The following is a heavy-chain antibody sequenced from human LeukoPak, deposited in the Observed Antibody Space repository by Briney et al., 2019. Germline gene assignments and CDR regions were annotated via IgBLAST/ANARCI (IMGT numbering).Heavy chain of an antibody. CDR3: AKRSGYTTGWFFDF. V-gene: IGHV3-23*01. D-gene: IGHD6-19*01. CDR2: ISGRAGGGRT. J-gene: IGHJ4*02. CDR1: GFTFSSYS. Sequence: GGSLRLSCAASGFTFSSYSMNWVRQAPGKGLEWVAGISGRAGGGRTYYSDSVKGRFTISRDNSKNTLFLQMNSLRAEDTAVFYCAKRSGYTTGWFFDFWGQGTLVTVSP.